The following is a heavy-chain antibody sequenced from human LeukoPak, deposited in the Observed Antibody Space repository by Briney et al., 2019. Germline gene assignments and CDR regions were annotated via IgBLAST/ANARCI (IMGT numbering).Heavy chain of an antibody. J-gene: IGHJ4*02. Sequence: KTGGSLRLSCAASGFTFSNAWMSWVRQAPGKGLEWVGRIKSKTDGGTTDYAAPVKGRFTISRDDSKNTLYLQMNSLKTEDTAVYYCTTVSYSGYDWLDYWGQGTLVTVSS. D-gene: IGHD5-12*01. CDR1: GFTFSNAW. CDR2: IKSKTDGGTT. V-gene: IGHV3-15*01. CDR3: TTVSYSGYDWLDY.